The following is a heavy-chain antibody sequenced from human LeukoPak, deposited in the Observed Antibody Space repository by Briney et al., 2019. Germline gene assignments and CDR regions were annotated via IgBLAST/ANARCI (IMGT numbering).Heavy chain of an antibody. CDR2: IKQDGSEK. J-gene: IGHJ6*04. CDR3: AREWAVPAASGLDV. CDR1: GFTFSSYW. V-gene: IGHV3-7*01. D-gene: IGHD2-2*01. Sequence: GGSLRLSCAASGFTFSSYWMSWVRQAPGKGPEWVANIKQDGSEKYYVDSVKGRFTISRDNAKNSLYLQMNSLRAEDTAVYYCAREWAVPAASGLDVWGKGTTVTVSS.